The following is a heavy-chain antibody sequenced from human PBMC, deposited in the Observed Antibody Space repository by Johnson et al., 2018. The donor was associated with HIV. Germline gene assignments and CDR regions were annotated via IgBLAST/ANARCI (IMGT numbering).Heavy chain of an antibody. CDR2: FSGSGGST. CDR3: ARDPGWGAFDI. V-gene: IGHV3-23*04. CDR1: GFTFSSYA. J-gene: IGHJ3*02. D-gene: IGHD3-16*01. Sequence: EVQLVESGGGVVQPGRSLRLSCAASGFTFSSYAMSWVRQAPGKGLEWVSTFSGSGGSTYYADSVRGRFTISRDSAQNSLYLQMNTLRAEDTAIYYCARDPGWGAFDIWGQGTVVTVSS.